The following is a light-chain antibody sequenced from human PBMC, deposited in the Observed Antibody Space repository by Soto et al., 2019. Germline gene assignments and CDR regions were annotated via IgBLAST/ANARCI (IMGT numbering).Light chain of an antibody. V-gene: IGKV3-11*01. J-gene: IGKJ5*01. CDR2: DAS. CDR3: QRGDT. Sequence: EIVLTQYQATLSLSPGERATLSCRASQSVSSNLAWYQQKPGQAPRLLIYDASNRATGIPARFSGSGSGTDFTLTISRLEPEDFAVYYCQRGDTFGQGTRLEIK. CDR1: QSVSSN.